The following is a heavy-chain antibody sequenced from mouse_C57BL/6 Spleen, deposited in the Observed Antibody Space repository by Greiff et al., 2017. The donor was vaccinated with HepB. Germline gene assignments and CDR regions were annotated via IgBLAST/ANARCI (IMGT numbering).Heavy chain of an antibody. D-gene: IGHD1-1*01. V-gene: IGHV1-4*01. Sequence: VQVVESGAELARPGASVKMSCKASGYTFTSYTMHWVKQRPGQGLEWIGYINPSSGYTKYNQKFKDKATLTADKSSSTAYMQLSSLTSEDSAVYYCARDYGRNYFDYWGQGTTLTVSS. CDR2: INPSSGYT. CDR1: GYTFTSYT. CDR3: ARDYGRNYFDY. J-gene: IGHJ2*01.